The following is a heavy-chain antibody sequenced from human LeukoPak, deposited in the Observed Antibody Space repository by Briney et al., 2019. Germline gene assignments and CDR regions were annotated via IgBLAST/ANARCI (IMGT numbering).Heavy chain of an antibody. CDR2: INHSGST. J-gene: IGHJ1*01. V-gene: IGHV4-34*01. CDR1: GGSFSGYY. Sequence: SETLSLTCAVYGGSFSGYYWSWIRQPPGKGLEWFGEINHSGSTNYNPSLKSRVTISVDTSKNQFSLKLSSVTAADTAVYYCARPGAAIGKGYFQHWGQGTLVTVSS. CDR3: ARPGAAIGKGYFQH. D-gene: IGHD2-2*02.